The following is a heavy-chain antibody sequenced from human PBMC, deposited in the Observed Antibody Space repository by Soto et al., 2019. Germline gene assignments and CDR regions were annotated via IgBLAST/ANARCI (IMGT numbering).Heavy chain of an antibody. CDR3: AKDGGYCSSTSCYTASFDY. V-gene: IGHV3-23*01. CDR1: GFTFSNYG. D-gene: IGHD2-2*01. J-gene: IGHJ4*02. Sequence: PGGSLRLSCAASGFTFSNYGMSWVSQAPGKGPDWVSAISGSGGSTYYADSVKGRFTISRDNSKNTLYLQMNSLRAEDTAVYYCAKDGGYCSSTSCYTASFDYRGQGTLGTVSS. CDR2: ISGSGGST.